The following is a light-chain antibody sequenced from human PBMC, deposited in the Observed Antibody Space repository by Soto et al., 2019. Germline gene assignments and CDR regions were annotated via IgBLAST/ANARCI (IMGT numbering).Light chain of an antibody. V-gene: IGKV3-15*01. CDR3: QQYNNWPPVT. J-gene: IGKJ4*01. CDR2: GAT. Sequence: EIVMTQSPATLSVSPGERATLSCRASQSVSSNLAWYQQKPGQAPRLLIYGATTRATDIPARFSGSGSVTEFTLTISSLQSEDFAVDYCQQYNNWPPVTFGGGTKVEIK. CDR1: QSVSSN.